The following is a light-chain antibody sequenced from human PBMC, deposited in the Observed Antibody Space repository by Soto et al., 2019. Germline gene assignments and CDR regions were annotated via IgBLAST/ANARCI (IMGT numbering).Light chain of an antibody. V-gene: IGKV3-11*01. CDR1: QSISSY. Sequence: DIVMTQSPATLPVSPWERATLSCRASQSISSYLAWYQQKPGQAPRLLIYDASNRATGIPARFSGSGSGTDFTLTISSLEPEDFAVYYCQQRSNWPPITFGQGTRLENK. CDR3: QQRSNWPPIT. CDR2: DAS. J-gene: IGKJ5*01.